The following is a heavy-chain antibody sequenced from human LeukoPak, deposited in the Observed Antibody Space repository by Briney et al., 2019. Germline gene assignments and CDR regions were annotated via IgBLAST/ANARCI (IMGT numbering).Heavy chain of an antibody. D-gene: IGHD3-3*01. CDR2: INHSGST. V-gene: IGHV4-34*01. CDR3: ARVLRFLEWLSYNWFDP. CDR1: GGSFSGYY. Sequence: SETLSLTCAVYGGSFSGYYWSWIRQPPGKGPEWIGEINHSGSTNYNPSLKSRVTISVDTSKNQFSLKLSSVTAADTAVYYCARVLRFLEWLSYNWFDPWGQGTLVTVSS. J-gene: IGHJ5*02.